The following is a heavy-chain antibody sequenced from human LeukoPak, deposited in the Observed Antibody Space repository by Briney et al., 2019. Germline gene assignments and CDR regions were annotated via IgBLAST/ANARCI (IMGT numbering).Heavy chain of an antibody. CDR2: FDPEDGET. V-gene: IGHV1-24*01. J-gene: IGHJ6*04. CDR1: GYTLPELS. Sequence: GASVKVSCKVSGYTLPELSMHWVRPATGKGLEGMGVFDPEDGETIYAQKFQGRVTMTEDTSTDTAYMELSSLRSEDTAVYYCATAFLDSGMDVWGKGTTVTVSS. CDR3: ATAFLDSGMDV.